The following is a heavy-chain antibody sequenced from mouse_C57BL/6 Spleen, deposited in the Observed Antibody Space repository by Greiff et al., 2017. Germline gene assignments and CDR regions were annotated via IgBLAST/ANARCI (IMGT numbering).Heavy chain of an antibody. CDR1: GYTFTSYW. Sequence: QVQLQQPGAELVRPGTSVKLSCKASGYTFTSYWMHWVKQRPGQGLEWIGVIDPSDSYTNYNQKFKGKATLTVDTASNTPYLQLSSLTSEDSAVYYCARSITTDPYFAYWGQGTTLTVSS. V-gene: IGHV1-59*01. CDR2: IDPSDSYT. J-gene: IGHJ2*01. CDR3: ARSITTDPYFAY. D-gene: IGHD1-2*01.